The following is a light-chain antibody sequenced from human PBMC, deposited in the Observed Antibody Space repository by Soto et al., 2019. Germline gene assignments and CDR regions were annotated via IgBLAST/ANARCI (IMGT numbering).Light chain of an antibody. CDR1: QDISHY. CDR2: DAS. Sequence: DIQMTQSPSSLSASQGNTVTITSQASQDISHYLNWYQQKTGQALNILIYDASNLHPGVPSRFRGSGSGTECSFNITSLQSEDVTTYYCQQYDDLPITFGQGTRLEIK. J-gene: IGKJ5*01. V-gene: IGKV1-33*01. CDR3: QQYDDLPIT.